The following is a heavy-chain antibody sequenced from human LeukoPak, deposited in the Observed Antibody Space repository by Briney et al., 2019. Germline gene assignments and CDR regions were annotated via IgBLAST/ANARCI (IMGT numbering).Heavy chain of an antibody. J-gene: IGHJ4*02. D-gene: IGHD2-8*01. CDR1: GYTFTSYA. Sequence: ASVKVSCKAPGYTFTSYAMHWVRQAPGQRLEWMGWINAGSGNTKYSQKFQGRVTITRDTSADTAYMELSSLRSEDTAVYYCARLKYCTNGVCYAGFDYWGQGTLVTVSS. CDR3: ARLKYCTNGVCYAGFDY. CDR2: INAGSGNT. V-gene: IGHV1-3*01.